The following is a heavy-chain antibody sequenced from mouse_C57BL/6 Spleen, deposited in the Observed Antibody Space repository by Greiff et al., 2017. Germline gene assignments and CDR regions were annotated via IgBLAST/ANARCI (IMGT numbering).Heavy chain of an antibody. D-gene: IGHD4-1*01. J-gene: IGHJ4*01. V-gene: IGHV5-15*01. CDR3: ARISGTPYAMDY. Sequence: EVKLMESGGGLVQPGGSLKLSCAASGFTFSDYGMAWVRQAPRKGPEWVAFISNLAYSIYYADTVTGRFTISRENAKNTLYLEMSSLRSEDTAMYYCARISGTPYAMDYWGQGTSVTVSS. CDR1: GFTFSDYG. CDR2: ISNLAYSI.